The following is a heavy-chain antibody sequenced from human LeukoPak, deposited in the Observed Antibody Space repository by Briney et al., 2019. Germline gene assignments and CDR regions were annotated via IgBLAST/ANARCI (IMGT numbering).Heavy chain of an antibody. D-gene: IGHD3-10*01. CDR1: GYTFTSYD. Sequence: ASVKVSCKASGYTFTSYDTNWVRQATGQGLEWMGWMNPNSGNTGYAQKFQGRVTMTRNTSISTAYMELSSLRSEDTAVYYCARYGSGSYYIPNYYYYMDVWGKGATVTISS. CDR2: MNPNSGNT. J-gene: IGHJ6*03. V-gene: IGHV1-8*01. CDR3: ARYGSGSYYIPNYYYYMDV.